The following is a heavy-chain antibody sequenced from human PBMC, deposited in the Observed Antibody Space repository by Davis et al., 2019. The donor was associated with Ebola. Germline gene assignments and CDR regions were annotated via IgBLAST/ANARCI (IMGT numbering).Heavy chain of an antibody. Sequence: ASVKVSCKAPGYTFTSYAMHWVRQAPGQRLEWMGWINAGNGNTKYSQKFQGRVTITRDTSASTAYMELSSLRSEDTAVYYCARGSNMEWQQLVRYYYGMDVWGKGTTVTVSS. J-gene: IGHJ6*04. D-gene: IGHD6-13*01. V-gene: IGHV1-3*01. CDR1: GYTFTSYA. CDR2: INAGNGNT. CDR3: ARGSNMEWQQLVRYYYGMDV.